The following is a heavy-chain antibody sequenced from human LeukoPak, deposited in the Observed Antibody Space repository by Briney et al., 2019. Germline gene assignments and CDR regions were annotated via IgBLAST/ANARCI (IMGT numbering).Heavy chain of an antibody. CDR1: GYTFTDYY. J-gene: IGHJ5*02. D-gene: IGHD2-2*01. CDR3: AREALSATSWFDP. CDR2: INPDNGGT. Sequence: ASVKVSCKASGYTFTDYYLHWVRLAPGQGLEWMGWINPDNGGTYYAQKFQGRVTMTRDASITTAYMELTTLRSDDTAVYYCAREALSATSWFDPWGQGTPVTVSS. V-gene: IGHV1-2*02.